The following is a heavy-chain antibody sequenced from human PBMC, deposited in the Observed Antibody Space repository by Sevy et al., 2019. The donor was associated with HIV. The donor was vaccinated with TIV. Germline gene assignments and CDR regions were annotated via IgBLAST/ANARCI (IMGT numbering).Heavy chain of an antibody. Sequence: ASVKVSCKASGYTFTNYGFCWVRQAPGQGLEWMGWISAYNGNTNYAQKFQGRVTMTTDTSTSTAYMELRSLRSDDTALYYCARSTAGLEDFYYGMDVWGQWTTVTVSS. CDR3: ARSTAGLEDFYYGMDV. V-gene: IGHV1-18*01. D-gene: IGHD3-10*01. CDR1: GYTFTNYG. J-gene: IGHJ6*02. CDR2: ISAYNGNT.